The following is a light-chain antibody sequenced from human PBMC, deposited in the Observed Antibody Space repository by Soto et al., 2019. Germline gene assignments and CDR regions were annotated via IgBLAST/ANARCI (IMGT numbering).Light chain of an antibody. CDR3: GSHADTFPSLGV. CDR1: SSDIGASNL. Sequence: QSALTQPASVSGSPGQAISISCTGTSSDIGASNLVSWYQQHPGKAPKLLMYEATKRPSGVSNRFSGSKSGNTASLTISGLQADEEADYYCGSHADTFPSLGVFGGGPKVTV. J-gene: IGLJ3*02. CDR2: EAT. V-gene: IGLV2-23*01.